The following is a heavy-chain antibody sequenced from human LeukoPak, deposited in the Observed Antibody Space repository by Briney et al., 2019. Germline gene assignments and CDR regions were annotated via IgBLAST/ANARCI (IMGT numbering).Heavy chain of an antibody. V-gene: IGHV4-34*01. CDR1: GGSFSGYY. CDR2: INHSGST. J-gene: IGHJ4*02. D-gene: IGHD1-26*01. CDR3: ARCPPSGSYACVH. Sequence: PSETLSLTCAVYGGSFSGYYWSWIRQPPGKGLEWIGEINHSGSTNYNPSLKSRVTISVDTSKNQFSLKLSSVTAADTAVYYCARCPPSGSYACVHWGQGTLVTVSS.